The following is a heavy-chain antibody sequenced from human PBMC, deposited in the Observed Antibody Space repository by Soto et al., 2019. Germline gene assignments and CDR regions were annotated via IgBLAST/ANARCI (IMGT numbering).Heavy chain of an antibody. J-gene: IGHJ5*02. Sequence: QVQLVQSGAEVKKPGASVKVSCKASGYTFTSYDINWVRQATGQGLEWMGWMNPNSGNTGYAQKFQGRVTMTRNTSIRTAYMELSSLRSEDTAVYYCARRIAAAGSDYNWFDPWGQGTLVTVSA. V-gene: IGHV1-8*01. D-gene: IGHD6-13*01. CDR2: MNPNSGNT. CDR1: GYTFTSYD. CDR3: ARRIAAAGSDYNWFDP.